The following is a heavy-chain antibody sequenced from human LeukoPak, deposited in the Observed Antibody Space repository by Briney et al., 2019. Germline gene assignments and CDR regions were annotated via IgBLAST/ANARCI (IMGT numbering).Heavy chain of an antibody. J-gene: IGHJ4*02. Sequence: GGSLRLSCAASGFIFSSYEMNWVRQAPGKGLEWVSYISTSGNTIYYADSVKGRFTISRDNAKNSLYLQMNSPRAEDTAVYYCARSGPRAAFDYWGQGTLVTVSS. CDR2: ISTSGNTI. CDR1: GFIFSSYE. CDR3: ARSGPRAAFDY. V-gene: IGHV3-48*03. D-gene: IGHD6-25*01.